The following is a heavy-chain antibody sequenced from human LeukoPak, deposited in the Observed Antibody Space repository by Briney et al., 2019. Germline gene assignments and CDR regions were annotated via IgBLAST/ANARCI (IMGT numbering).Heavy chain of an antibody. D-gene: IGHD4-17*01. CDR2: IFYSGST. Sequence: SETLSLTCTVSSGSISTSNYYWGWVRQPPGKALEWIGNIFYSGSTYYSPSLKSRVTISLDTSRNQFSLKLNSVTAADTAVYYCARVRGDYGEDSYYYYMDVWGKGTTVTISS. CDR1: SGSISTSNYY. V-gene: IGHV4-39*07. CDR3: ARVRGDYGEDSYYYYMDV. J-gene: IGHJ6*03.